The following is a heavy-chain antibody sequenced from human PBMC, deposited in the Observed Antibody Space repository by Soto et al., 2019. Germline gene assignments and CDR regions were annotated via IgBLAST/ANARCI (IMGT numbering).Heavy chain of an antibody. D-gene: IGHD3-22*01. V-gene: IGHV4-30-4*01. Sequence: SETLSLTCTVSGGSMSSGDYYWSWLRQPPGKGLEWIGYIYYSGSTYYNPSLKSRFSMSVDRSKNQFSLRLSSVTAADTAVYFCARDRSASSGYHYYFDYWGQGTLVTVSS. CDR1: GGSMSSGDYY. J-gene: IGHJ4*02. CDR2: IYYSGST. CDR3: ARDRSASSGYHYYFDY.